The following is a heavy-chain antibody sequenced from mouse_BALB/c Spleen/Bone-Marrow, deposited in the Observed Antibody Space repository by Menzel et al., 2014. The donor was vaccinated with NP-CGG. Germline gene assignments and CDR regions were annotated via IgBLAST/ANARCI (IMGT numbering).Heavy chain of an antibody. J-gene: IGHJ3*01. Sequence: EVKLMGSGAELVKPGASVKLSCTASGFNIKDTYMHWVKQRPEQGLEWIGRIDPANGNTKYDPKFQGKATITADTSSNTAYLQLSSLTSEDTAVYYCAVYDYEGFAYWGQGTLVTVSA. CDR3: AVYDYEGFAY. V-gene: IGHV14-3*02. D-gene: IGHD2-4*01. CDR2: IDPANGNT. CDR1: GFNIKDTY.